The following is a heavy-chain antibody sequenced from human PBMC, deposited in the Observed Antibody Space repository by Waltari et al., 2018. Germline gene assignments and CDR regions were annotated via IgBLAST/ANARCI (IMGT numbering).Heavy chain of an antibody. CDR2: INHGGTT. V-gene: IGHV4-34*01. CDR3: ASRSWSHDYYFDN. J-gene: IGHJ4*02. D-gene: IGHD3-16*01. CDR1: GGSFSDYY. Sequence: QVQLQEWGGGPLKPSETLSLTCGVSGGSFSDYYWSWIRQPPGKGLEWMGEINHGGTTNYNPSLGSRVTISVDRSDKQFSLKLTSVSATDTAVYFCASRSWSHDYYFDNWGQGTVVTV.